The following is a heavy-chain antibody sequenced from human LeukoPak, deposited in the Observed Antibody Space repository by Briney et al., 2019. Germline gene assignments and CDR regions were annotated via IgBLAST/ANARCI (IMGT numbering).Heavy chain of an antibody. CDR2: IRIRANGGTS. Sequence: LRLSCATSGFTFSDFAITWVRQAPGKGLECIGFIRIRANGGTSEFVASVKGRVTFSRDATQSIAYLQMNSLKTEHTAIYFCTYDTSGYNYYFGQWEQGTLVTVSS. D-gene: IGHD3-22*01. J-gene: IGHJ4*02. V-gene: IGHV3-49*04. CDR1: GFTFSDFA. CDR3: TYDTSGYNYYFGQ.